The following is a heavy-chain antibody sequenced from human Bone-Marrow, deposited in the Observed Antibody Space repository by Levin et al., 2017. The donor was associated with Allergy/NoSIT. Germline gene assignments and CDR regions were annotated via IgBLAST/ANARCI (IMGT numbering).Heavy chain of an antibody. CDR2: ISGIGTSK. D-gene: IGHD6-25*01. V-gene: IGHV3-23*01. CDR3: AKSGSTSDWYFDV. J-gene: IGHJ2*01. CDR1: GFTFSSHA. Sequence: GGSLRLSCEASGFTFSSHAMSWVRQAPGKGLEWVSGISGIGTSKYYTDSVEGRFTISRDNSKNTLYLQMSSLRLEDTAIYYCAKSGSTSDWYFDVWGRGTLVPVS.